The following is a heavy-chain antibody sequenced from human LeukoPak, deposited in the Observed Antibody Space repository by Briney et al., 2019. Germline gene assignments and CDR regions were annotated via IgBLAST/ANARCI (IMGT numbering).Heavy chain of an antibody. CDR1: GGSISSSSYY. D-gene: IGHD6-25*01. J-gene: IGHJ4*02. V-gene: IGHV4-39*07. CDR3: ARNSAAQPSPYYFDY. Sequence: PSETLSLTCTVFGGSISSSSYYWGWIRQPPGKGLEWIGSIYYSGSTYYNPSLKSRVTISVDTSKNQFSLKLSSVTAADTAVYYCARNSAAQPSPYYFDYWGQGTLVTVSS. CDR2: IYYSGST.